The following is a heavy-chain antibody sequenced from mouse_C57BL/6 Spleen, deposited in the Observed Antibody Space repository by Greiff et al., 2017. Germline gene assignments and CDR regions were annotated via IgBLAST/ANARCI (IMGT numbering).Heavy chain of an antibody. CDR2: ISSGGSYT. Sequence: DVQLVESGGDLVKPGGSLKLSCAASGFTFSSYGMSWVRQTPDKRLEWVATISSGGSYTYYPDSVKGRFTISRDNAKNTLYLQMSSLKSEDTAMYYCASEVAYWGQGTLVTVSA. V-gene: IGHV5-6*01. CDR1: GFTFSSYG. J-gene: IGHJ3*01. D-gene: IGHD1-3*01. CDR3: ASEVAY.